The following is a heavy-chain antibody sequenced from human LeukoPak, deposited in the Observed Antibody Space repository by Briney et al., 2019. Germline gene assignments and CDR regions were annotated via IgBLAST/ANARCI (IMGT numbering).Heavy chain of an antibody. CDR1: GFTFRSYE. CDR2: ISSSGGTK. CDR3: ASIGYSNYVGY. Sequence: GRSLRLSCAASGFTFRSYEINSVRQAPVKGLERVSYISSSGGTKYYADSVKGRFTISRDNAKNSLYLQMNSLRAEDTAVYYCASIGYSNYVGYWGQGTLVTVSS. V-gene: IGHV3-48*03. J-gene: IGHJ4*02. D-gene: IGHD5-12*01.